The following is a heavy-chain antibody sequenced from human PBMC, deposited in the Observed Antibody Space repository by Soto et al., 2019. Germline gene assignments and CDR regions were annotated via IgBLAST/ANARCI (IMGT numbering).Heavy chain of an antibody. V-gene: IGHV4-39*01. Sequence: PSETLSLTCTVSGGSISSSSYYWGWIRQPPVKGLEGIGTIYYSGSTYYNPSLKSRVTISVDTSKNQFSLKLNSVTAADTAVYYCARTYCSSTTCYDFFDYWGQGTLVTVSS. CDR1: GGSISSSSYY. D-gene: IGHD2-2*01. CDR2: IYYSGST. CDR3: ARTYCSSTTCYDFFDY. J-gene: IGHJ4*02.